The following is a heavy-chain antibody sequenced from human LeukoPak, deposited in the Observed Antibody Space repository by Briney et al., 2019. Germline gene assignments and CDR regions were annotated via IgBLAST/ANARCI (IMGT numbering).Heavy chain of an antibody. CDR3: ARHGVVAFGAFDI. D-gene: IGHD2-21*01. CDR1: GFTFSSYA. CDR2: ISSSSSYI. V-gene: IGHV3-21*01. J-gene: IGHJ3*02. Sequence: GGSLRLSCAASGFTFSSYAMSWVRQAPGKGLEWVASISSSSSYIYYADSVKGRFTISRDNAKSSLYLQMNSLRAEDTAVYYCARHGVVAFGAFDIWGQGTMVTVSS.